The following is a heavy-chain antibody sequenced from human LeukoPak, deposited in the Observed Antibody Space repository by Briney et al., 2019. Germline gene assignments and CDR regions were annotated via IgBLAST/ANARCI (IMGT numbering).Heavy chain of an antibody. CDR1: GGSISSGGYY. D-gene: IGHD2-8*02. CDR3: ARGHLLFPFDY. Sequence: SETLSVTCTVSGGSISSGGYYWSWIRQHPGKGLEWIGYIYYSGSTYYNPSLKSRVTISVDTSKNQFSLKLSSVTAADTAVYYCARGHLLFPFDYWGQGTLVTVSS. CDR2: IYYSGST. J-gene: IGHJ4*02. V-gene: IGHV4-31*03.